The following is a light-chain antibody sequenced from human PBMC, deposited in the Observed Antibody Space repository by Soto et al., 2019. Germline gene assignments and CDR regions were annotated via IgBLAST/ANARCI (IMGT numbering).Light chain of an antibody. CDR3: TSYTSSSPLDV. CDR1: SSDVGGYNY. Sequence: QSVLTQPASVSGSPGQSITISCTGTSSDVGGYNYVSWYQQHPGKAPKLIIYEVSNRPTGVSNRFSGSKSGHTASLTISGLQSEDEADYFCTSYTSSSPLDVFGTGTKVTVL. CDR2: EVS. J-gene: IGLJ1*01. V-gene: IGLV2-14*01.